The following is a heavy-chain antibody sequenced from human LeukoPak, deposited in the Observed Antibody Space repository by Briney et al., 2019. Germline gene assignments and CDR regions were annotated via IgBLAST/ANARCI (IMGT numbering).Heavy chain of an antibody. CDR1: GYTFTGYY. J-gene: IGHJ4*02. V-gene: IGHV1-2*02. Sequence: ASVKVSCKASGYTFTGYYMHWVRQAPGQGLEWMGWINPNSGGTNYAQKFQGRVTMTRDTSVSTAYMELSRLRSDDTAVYYCATTATRIVGATTAHFDYWGQGTLVTVSS. CDR3: ATTATRIVGATTAHFDY. CDR2: INPNSGGT. D-gene: IGHD1-26*01.